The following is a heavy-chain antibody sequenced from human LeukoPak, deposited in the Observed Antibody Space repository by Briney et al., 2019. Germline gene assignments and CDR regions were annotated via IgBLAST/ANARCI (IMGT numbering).Heavy chain of an antibody. CDR3: AKRGVVIRVFLVGFHKEAYYFDS. CDR1: GITLSNYG. D-gene: IGHD3-10*01. J-gene: IGHJ4*02. V-gene: IGHV3-23*01. Sequence: GGSLRLPCAVSGITLSNYGMSWVRQAPGKGLEWVAGLSGSGGGTNYADSVQGRFTISRDNPKNTLYLQMNSLRAEDTAVYFCAKRGVVIRVFLVGFHKEAYYFDSWGQGALVTVSS. CDR2: LSGSGGGT.